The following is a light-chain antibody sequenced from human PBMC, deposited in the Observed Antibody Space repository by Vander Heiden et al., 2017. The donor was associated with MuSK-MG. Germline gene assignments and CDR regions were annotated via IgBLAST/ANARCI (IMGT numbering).Light chain of an antibody. CDR3: QQSYSTPHT. J-gene: IGKJ5*01. Sequence: SSLSASVGDRVTITCRASQSISSYLNWYQQKPGKAPKLLIYAASSLQSGVPSRFSGSGSGTDFTLTISRLQPEDFATYYCQQSYSTPHTFGQGTLLEIK. CDR2: AAS. V-gene: IGKV1-39*01. CDR1: QSISSY.